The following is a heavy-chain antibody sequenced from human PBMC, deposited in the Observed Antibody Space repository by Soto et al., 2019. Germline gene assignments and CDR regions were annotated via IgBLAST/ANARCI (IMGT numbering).Heavy chain of an antibody. Sequence: ASVKVSCKASGYTFTSYDINWVRQATGQGLEWMGWMNPNSVNTGYAQKFQGSVTMTRNTSISTAYMELSSLRSEDTAVYYCARVNTIFGVVPIAYWGQGTLVTVSS. V-gene: IGHV1-8*01. D-gene: IGHD3-3*01. J-gene: IGHJ4*02. CDR2: MNPNSVNT. CDR3: ARVNTIFGVVPIAY. CDR1: GYTFTSYD.